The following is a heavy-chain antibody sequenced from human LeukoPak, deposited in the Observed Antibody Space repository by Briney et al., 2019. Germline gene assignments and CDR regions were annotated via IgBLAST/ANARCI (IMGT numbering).Heavy chain of an antibody. V-gene: IGHV4-38-2*02. Sequence: SETLSLTCTVSGYSISSGYYWGWIRQPPGKGLEWIGSIYHSGSTYYNPSLKSRVTISVDTSKNQFSLKLSSVTATDSAVYYCARQGWFRGAIDDFWGQGTLVTVSS. D-gene: IGHD3-10*01. CDR2: IYHSGST. J-gene: IGHJ4*02. CDR3: ARQGWFRGAIDDF. CDR1: GYSISSGYY.